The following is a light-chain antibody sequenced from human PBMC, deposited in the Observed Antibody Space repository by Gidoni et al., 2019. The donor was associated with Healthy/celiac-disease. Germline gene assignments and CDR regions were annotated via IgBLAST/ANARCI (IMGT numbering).Light chain of an antibody. V-gene: IGKV3-20*01. CDR2: GAS. J-gene: IGKJ4*01. CDR3: QQYGSSPPLT. CDR1: QSVSSSY. Sequence: IVLTQSPGTLSLSPGERATLSCRASQSVSSSYLALYQQKPGQAPRLLIYGASSRATGIPDRFSGSGSGTDFTLTISRLEPEDYAVYYCQQYGSSPPLTFGGGTKVEIK.